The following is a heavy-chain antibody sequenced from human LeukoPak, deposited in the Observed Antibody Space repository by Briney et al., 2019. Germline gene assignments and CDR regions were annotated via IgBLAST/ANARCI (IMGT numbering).Heavy chain of an antibody. J-gene: IGHJ4*02. Sequence: QPGRSLRLSCAASGFTFSSYAMSWVRQAPGKGLEWVSAISGSGGSTYYADSVKGRFTISRDNSKNTLYLQMNSLRAEDTAVYYCAKEAVAGQIHRSGFDYWGQGTLVTVSS. D-gene: IGHD6-19*01. V-gene: IGHV3-23*01. CDR1: GFTFSSYA. CDR2: ISGSGGST. CDR3: AKEAVAGQIHRSGFDY.